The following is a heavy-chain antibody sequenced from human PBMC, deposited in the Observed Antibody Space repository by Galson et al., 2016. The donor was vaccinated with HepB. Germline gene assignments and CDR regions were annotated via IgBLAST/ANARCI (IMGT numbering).Heavy chain of an antibody. CDR2: IYYSGST. V-gene: IGHV4-39*01. J-gene: IGHJ4*02. CDR3: ARHGRITVLRGVISPFEY. CDR1: GGSTSSTSYY. D-gene: IGHD3-10*01. Sequence: SETLSLTCNVSGGSTSSTSYYWGWIRQTPETGLEWIGSIYYSGSTEYNPSLKSRVTISIDTSKNQFSLKLNSVTAADTAVYYCARHGRITVLRGVISPFEYWGPGILVTVSS.